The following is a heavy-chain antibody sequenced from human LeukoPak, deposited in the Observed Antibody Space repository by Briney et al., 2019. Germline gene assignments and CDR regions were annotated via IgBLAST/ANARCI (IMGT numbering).Heavy chain of an antibody. D-gene: IGHD3-22*01. CDR3: AREGYYDSSGYHVKWFDP. CDR1: GYTFTSYY. V-gene: IGHV1-69*13. CDR2: IIPIFGTA. J-gene: IGHJ5*02. Sequence: ASVKVSCKASGYTFTSYYMHWVRQAPGQGLEWMGGIIPIFGTANYAQKFQGRVTITADESTSTAYMELSSLRSEDTAVYYCAREGYYDSSGYHVKWFDPWGQGTLVTVSS.